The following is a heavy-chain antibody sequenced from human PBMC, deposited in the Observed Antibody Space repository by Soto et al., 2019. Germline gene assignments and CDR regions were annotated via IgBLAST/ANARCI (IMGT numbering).Heavy chain of an antibody. V-gene: IGHV3-30*18. J-gene: IGHJ4*02. CDR2: ISYDGSNK. Sequence: QVQLVESGGGVVQPGRSLRLSCAASGFTFSSYGMHWVRQAPGKGLEWVAVISYDGSNKYYADSVKGRFTISRDNSKNTLYLQMNSLRAEDTAVYYCAKDRGPASTVTATDSWGQGTLVTVSS. CDR1: GFTFSSYG. CDR3: AKDRGPASTVTATDS. D-gene: IGHD4-17*01.